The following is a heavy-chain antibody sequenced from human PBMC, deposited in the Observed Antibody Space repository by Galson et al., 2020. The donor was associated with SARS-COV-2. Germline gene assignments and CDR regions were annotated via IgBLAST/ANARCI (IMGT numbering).Heavy chain of an antibody. D-gene: IGHD3-9*01. CDR3: ARQFYDLLTGHNWFDP. Sequence: SETLSLTCTVSGGSISDKTHYWGWIRQPPGKGLEWIGTIYYSGTAYYNPSLKSRVTISVDTSKNQFSLNVSSVTAADTAVYYCARQFYDLLTGHNWFDPWGQGTLVTVSS. CDR1: GGSISDKTHY. CDR2: IYYSGTA. V-gene: IGHV4-39*01. J-gene: IGHJ5*02.